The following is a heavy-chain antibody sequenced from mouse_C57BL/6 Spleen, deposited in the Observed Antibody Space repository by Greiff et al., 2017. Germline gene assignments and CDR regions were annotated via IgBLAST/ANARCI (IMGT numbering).Heavy chain of an antibody. CDR2: IWRGGST. Sequence: QVQLQQSGPGLVQPSQSLSITCTVSGFSLTSSGVHWVRQSPGKGLEWLGVIWRGGSTDYNAAFMSRLSITKDNSKSQVFFKMNSLQADDTAIYYCAKNFDYDGAMDYWGQGTSVTVSS. J-gene: IGHJ4*01. CDR1: GFSLTSSG. CDR3: AKNFDYDGAMDY. D-gene: IGHD2-4*01. V-gene: IGHV2-5*01.